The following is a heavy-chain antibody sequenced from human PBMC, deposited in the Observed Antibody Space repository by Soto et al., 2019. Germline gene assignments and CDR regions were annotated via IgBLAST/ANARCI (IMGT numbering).Heavy chain of an antibody. V-gene: IGHV2-5*01. CDR2: IYWNDDK. CDR3: AHRPSGWYLFDY. CDR1: GFSLSTSGLG. Sequence: QITLKESGPTLVRPTQTLTLTCTFSGFSLSTSGLGVGWIRQPPGKALEWLALIYWNDDKRYSPSLKARLTITKDPSKNQVVLTMTNMDPVDTATYYCAHRPSGWYLFDYWGQEPWSPSPQ. D-gene: IGHD6-19*01. J-gene: IGHJ4*01.